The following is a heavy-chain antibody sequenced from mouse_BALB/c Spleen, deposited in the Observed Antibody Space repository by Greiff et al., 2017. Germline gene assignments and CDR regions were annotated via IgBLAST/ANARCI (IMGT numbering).Heavy chain of an antibody. J-gene: IGHJ3*01. V-gene: IGHV4-1*02. CDR2: INPDSSTI. CDR3: ARHWDWFAY. CDR1: GFDFSRYW. D-gene: IGHD4-1*01. Sequence: EVKLQESGGGLVQPGGSLKLSCAASGFDFSRYWMSWVRQAPGKGLEWIGEINPDSSTINYTPSLKDKFIISRDNAKNTLYLQMSKVRSEDTALYYCARHWDWFAYWGQGTLVTVSA.